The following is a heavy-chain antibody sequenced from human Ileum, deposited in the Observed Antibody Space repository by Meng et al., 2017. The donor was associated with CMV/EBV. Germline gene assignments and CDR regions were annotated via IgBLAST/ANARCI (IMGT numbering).Heavy chain of an antibody. CDR2: IGVNSGYT. D-gene: IGHD5-18*01. CDR1: GFTFSNYG. CDR3: AKSLVDTAMDLDE. V-gene: IGHV3-23*01. J-gene: IGHJ4*02. Sequence: GESLKISCAASGFTFSNYGMHWVRQAPGKGLEWVSFIGVNSGYTRYAESVRGRFTISRDNSMNTLHLQMNSLRAEDTAVYYCAKSLVDTAMDLDEWSQETRVTGSS.